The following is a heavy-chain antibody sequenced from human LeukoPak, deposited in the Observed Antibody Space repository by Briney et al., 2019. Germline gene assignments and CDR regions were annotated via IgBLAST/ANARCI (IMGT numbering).Heavy chain of an antibody. CDR2: INPSGGST. Sequence: ASVKVSCKASGYTFTSYYMHWVRQAPGQGLEWMGIINPSGGSTSYAQKFQGRVTMTRDTSTSTVYMELSSLRSEDTAVYYCATGKEYYYDSSGYWRPFDYWGQGTLVTVSS. V-gene: IGHV1-46*01. CDR3: ATGKEYYYDSSGYWRPFDY. CDR1: GYTFTSYY. D-gene: IGHD3-22*01. J-gene: IGHJ4*02.